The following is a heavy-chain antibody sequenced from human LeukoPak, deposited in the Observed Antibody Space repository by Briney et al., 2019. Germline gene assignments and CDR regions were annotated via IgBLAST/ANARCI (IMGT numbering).Heavy chain of an antibody. V-gene: IGHV4-34*01. Sequence: NPSETLSLTCAVYGGSFSGYYWSWIRQPPGKGLEWIGEIKHSGSTNYNPSLKSRVTISVDTSKNQFSLKLSSVTAADTAVYYCARGVVAVETGAFDIWGQGTMVTVSS. CDR3: ARGVVAVETGAFDI. J-gene: IGHJ3*02. D-gene: IGHD6-19*01. CDR2: IKHSGST. CDR1: GGSFSGYY.